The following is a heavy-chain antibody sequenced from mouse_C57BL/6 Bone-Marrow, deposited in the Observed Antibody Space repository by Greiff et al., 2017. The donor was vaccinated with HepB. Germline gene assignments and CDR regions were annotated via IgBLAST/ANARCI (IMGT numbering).Heavy chain of an antibody. CDR2: INYDGSST. D-gene: IGHD2-4*01. J-gene: IGHJ2*01. V-gene: IGHV5-16*01. CDR3: ARVCYDYLYYFDY. CDR1: GFTFSDYY. Sequence: EVKLVESEGGLVQPGSSMKLSCTASGFTFSDYYMAWVRQVPEKGLEWVANINYDGSSTYYLDSLKSRFIISRDNAKNILYLQMSSLKSEDTATYYCARVCYDYLYYFDYWGQGTTLTVSS.